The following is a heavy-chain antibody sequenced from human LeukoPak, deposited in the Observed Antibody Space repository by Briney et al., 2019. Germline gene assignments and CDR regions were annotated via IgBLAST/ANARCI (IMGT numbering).Heavy chain of an antibody. CDR1: GYSLTSGYY. Sequence: SETLSLTCTVSGYSLTSGYYWGWIRQPPGKGLEWIGSIYHSGSTFYNPSLKSRVTISLDTSKNQFSLKVTSVTAADTAVYYCARGRYYESSGYFVYYFDYWGQGTLVTVSS. CDR3: ARGRYYESSGYFVYYFDY. V-gene: IGHV4-38-2*02. CDR2: IYHSGST. D-gene: IGHD3-22*01. J-gene: IGHJ4*02.